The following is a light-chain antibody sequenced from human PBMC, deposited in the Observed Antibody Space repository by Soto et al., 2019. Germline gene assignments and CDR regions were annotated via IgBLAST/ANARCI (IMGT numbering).Light chain of an antibody. CDR2: EVS. Sequence: QSALTQPASVSGSPGQSITISCTGTSSDVGGYNFVSWYQHHPGKAPKLMIYEVSNRPSGVSNRFSGSKSGNTASLTISGLQAGDEADYYCSSYTSSSTLVFAGGTKVTVL. CDR1: SSDVGGYNF. V-gene: IGLV2-14*01. J-gene: IGLJ3*02. CDR3: SSYTSSSTLV.